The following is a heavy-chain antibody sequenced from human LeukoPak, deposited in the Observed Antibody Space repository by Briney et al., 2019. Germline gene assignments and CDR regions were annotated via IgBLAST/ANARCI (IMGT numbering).Heavy chain of an antibody. CDR1: GGSFSGYY. Sequence: SETLSLTCAVYGGSFSGYYWSWIRQPPGKGLEWIGEINHSGSTNYNPSLKSRVTISVDTSKNQFSLKLSSVTAADTAVYYCARIRDSSSWVRDAFDIWGQGTMVTVSS. J-gene: IGHJ3*02. D-gene: IGHD6-13*01. V-gene: IGHV4-34*01. CDR3: ARIRDSSSWVRDAFDI. CDR2: INHSGST.